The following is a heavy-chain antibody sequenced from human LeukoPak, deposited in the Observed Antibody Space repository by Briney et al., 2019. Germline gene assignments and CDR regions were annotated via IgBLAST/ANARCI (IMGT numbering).Heavy chain of an antibody. J-gene: IGHJ3*02. D-gene: IGHD3-22*01. Sequence: SETPSLTCAVYGGSFSGYYWSWIRQPPGKGLEWIGEINHSGSTDYNPSLKSRVTISVDTSKNQFSLKLSSVTAADTAVYYCASCLSYYYDTSGHQVRDAFDIWGQGTMVTVS. CDR1: GGSFSGYY. CDR3: ASCLSYYYDTSGHQVRDAFDI. V-gene: IGHV4-34*01. CDR2: INHSGST.